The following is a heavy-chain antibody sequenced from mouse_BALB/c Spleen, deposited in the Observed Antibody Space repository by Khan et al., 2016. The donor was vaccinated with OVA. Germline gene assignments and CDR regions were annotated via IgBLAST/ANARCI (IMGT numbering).Heavy chain of an antibody. D-gene: IGHD2-4*01. CDR1: GYSITSDYA. J-gene: IGHJ2*01. CDR3: ARWDYDAPNY. V-gene: IGHV3-2*02. CDR2: ISYSGST. Sequence: EVQLQESGPGLVKPSQSLSLTRTVTGYSITSDYAWNWIRQFPGNKLEWMGFISYSGSTSYNPSLKSRISITRDTSKNQFFLQLNSVTTEDTATDYCARWDYDAPNYWGQGTTLTVSS.